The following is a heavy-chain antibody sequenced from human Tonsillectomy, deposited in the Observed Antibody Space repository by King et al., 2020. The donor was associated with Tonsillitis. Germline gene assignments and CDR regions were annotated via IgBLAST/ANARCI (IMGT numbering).Heavy chain of an antibody. CDR2: ISGSGGST. Sequence: VQLVESGGGLVQPGGSLRLSCAASGFTFSSYAMSWVRQAPGKGLEWVSAISGSGGSTYYADSVKGRFTISRDNSKNTLYLQMNSLRAEDTAVYYCAKVWSGWYSSQYYYYGMDVWGQGTTVTVSS. CDR1: GFTFSSYA. J-gene: IGHJ6*02. V-gene: IGHV3-23*04. CDR3: AKVWSGWYSSQYYYYGMDV. D-gene: IGHD6-19*01.